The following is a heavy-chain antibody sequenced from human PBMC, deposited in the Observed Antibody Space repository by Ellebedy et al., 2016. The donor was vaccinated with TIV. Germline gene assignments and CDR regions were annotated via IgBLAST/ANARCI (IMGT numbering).Heavy chain of an antibody. D-gene: IGHD6-13*01. Sequence: PGGSLRLSCAASGFTFSDSSMSWVRQAPGQGLEWDSYISSIGSTIYYADSVKGRFTISRDNAKNSLYHQMNSLRAEDTAVYYWARSRAYSSVSFDYWGQGTLVTVSS. J-gene: IGHJ4*02. CDR2: ISSIGSTI. CDR1: GFTFSDSS. CDR3: ARSRAYSSVSFDY. V-gene: IGHV3-11*01.